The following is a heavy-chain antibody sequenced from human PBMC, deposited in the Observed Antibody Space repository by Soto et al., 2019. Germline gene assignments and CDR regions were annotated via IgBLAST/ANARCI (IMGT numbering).Heavy chain of an antibody. CDR3: VIDNVRFNSGYAFRMAS. V-gene: IGHV3-30-3*01. CDR1: GFTFSSYA. Sequence: PGGSLRLSCAASGFTFSSYAMHWVRQAPGKGLEWVAVISYDGSNKYYADSVKGRFTISRDNSKNTLYLQMNSLRAEDTAVYYCVIDNVRFNSGYAFRMASWGQGTRV. J-gene: IGHJ6*02. D-gene: IGHD5-12*01. CDR2: ISYDGSNK.